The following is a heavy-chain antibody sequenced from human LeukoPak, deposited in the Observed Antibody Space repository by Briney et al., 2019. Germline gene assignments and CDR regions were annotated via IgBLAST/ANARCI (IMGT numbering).Heavy chain of an antibody. CDR2: IYYSGST. Sequence: SETLSLTCTVSGGSVSSGTYYWSWIRQPPEKGLEWIGYIYYSGSTNYNPSLKSRVTISVDTSKNQFSLKLSSVTAADTAVYYCAGVMVAATWSGIDYWGQGTLVTVSS. CDR1: GGSVSSGTYY. J-gene: IGHJ4*02. CDR3: AGVMVAATWSGIDY. V-gene: IGHV4-61*01. D-gene: IGHD2-15*01.